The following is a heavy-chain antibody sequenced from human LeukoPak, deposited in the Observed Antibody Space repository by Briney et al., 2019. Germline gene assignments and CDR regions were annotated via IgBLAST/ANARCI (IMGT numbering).Heavy chain of an antibody. D-gene: IGHD3-22*01. CDR1: GGSFSGYY. Sequence: PSETLSLTCAVYGGSFSGYYWSWIRQPPGKGLEWIGYIYYSGSTNCNPSLKSRVTISVDTSKNQFSLKLSSVTAADTAVYYCARARPYYYDSSGQPFDYWGQRTLVTVSS. CDR3: ARARPYYYDSSGQPFDY. J-gene: IGHJ4*02. CDR2: IYYSGST. V-gene: IGHV4-59*01.